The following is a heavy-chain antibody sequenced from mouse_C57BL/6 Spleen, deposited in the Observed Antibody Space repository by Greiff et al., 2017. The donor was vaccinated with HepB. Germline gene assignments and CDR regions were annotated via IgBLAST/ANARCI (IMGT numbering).Heavy chain of an antibody. D-gene: IGHD1-1*02. CDR3: ARTGSPYYYAMDY. V-gene: IGHV1-82*01. Sequence: VKLMESGPELVKPGASVKISCKASGYAFSSSWMNWVKQRPGKGLEWIGRIYPGDGDTNYNGKFKGKATLTADKSSSTAYMQLSSLTSEDSAVYFCARTGSPYYYAMDYWGQGTSVTVSS. CDR2: IYPGDGDT. CDR1: GYAFSSSW. J-gene: IGHJ4*01.